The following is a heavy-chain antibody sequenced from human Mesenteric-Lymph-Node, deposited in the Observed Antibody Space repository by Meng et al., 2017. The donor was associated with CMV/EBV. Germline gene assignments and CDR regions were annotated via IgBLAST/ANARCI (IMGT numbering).Heavy chain of an antibody. J-gene: IGHJ4*02. D-gene: IGHD6-13*01. Sequence: SGGTFSSYDSRWVRQAPGQGLEWMGRINPSGGSTSYAQKFQGRVTMTRDTSTSTVYMELSSLRFEDTAMYYCARDYSSSWLDNAFDYWGQGTLVTVSS. CDR1: GGTFSSYD. V-gene: IGHV1-46*01. CDR3: ARDYSSSWLDNAFDY. CDR2: INPSGGST.